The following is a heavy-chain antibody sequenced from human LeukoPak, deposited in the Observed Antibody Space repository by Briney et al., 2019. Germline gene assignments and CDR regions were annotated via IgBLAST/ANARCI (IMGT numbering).Heavy chain of an antibody. CDR2: ISSSGSTI. V-gene: IGHV3-48*03. J-gene: IGHJ4*02. CDR1: GFTFSSYE. Sequence: GGSLRLSCAASGFTFSSYEMNWVRQAPGKGLEWVSYISSSGSTIYYADSVKGRFTISRDNAKNSLYLQMNSLRPEDTAVYYCAKGGASVTRYVDYWGQGTLVTVSS. D-gene: IGHD4-17*01. CDR3: AKGGASVTRYVDY.